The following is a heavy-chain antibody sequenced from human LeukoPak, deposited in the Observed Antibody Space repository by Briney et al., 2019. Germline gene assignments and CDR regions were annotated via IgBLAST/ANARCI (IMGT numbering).Heavy chain of an antibody. Sequence: PGGSLRLSCAASGFTFSSYWMTWVRQAPGKGLEWVANIKQDGGEKDYVDSVKGRFTISRDNAKNSLYLQMTSLRAEDTAVYYCARVWGVDPYWGQGTLVTVSS. CDR1: GFTFSSYW. D-gene: IGHD3-10*01. CDR3: ARVWGVDPY. J-gene: IGHJ4*02. V-gene: IGHV3-7*05. CDR2: IKQDGGEK.